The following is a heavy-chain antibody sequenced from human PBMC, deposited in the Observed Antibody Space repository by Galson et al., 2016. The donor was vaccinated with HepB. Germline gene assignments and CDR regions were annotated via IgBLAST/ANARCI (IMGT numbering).Heavy chain of an antibody. D-gene: IGHD1-26*01. V-gene: IGHV4-39*01. CDR3: ATLGGGRSRPY. CDR2: VYNSGRT. CDR1: GVSISNSSNY. Sequence: ETLSLTCTVSGVSISNSSNYWGWIRQPPGKGLEWIGNVYNSGRTYYNPSLKSRVTISADTSKNQFSLRLSSVTAADTALYYCATLGGGRSRPYWGQGTLVTVSS. J-gene: IGHJ4*02.